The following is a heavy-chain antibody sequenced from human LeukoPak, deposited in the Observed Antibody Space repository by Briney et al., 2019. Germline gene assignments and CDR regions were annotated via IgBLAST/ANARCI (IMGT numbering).Heavy chain of an antibody. D-gene: IGHD3-22*01. CDR3: ARDSRYYDSSGYGYFFDN. Sequence: ASVTVSCKASGGTFSSYAISWVRQAPGQGLEWMGGIIPIFGTANYAQKFQGRVTITADESTSTAYMELSSLRSEDTAVYYCARDSRYYDSSGYGYFFDNWGQGTLVTVSS. CDR1: GGTFSSYA. V-gene: IGHV1-69*13. J-gene: IGHJ4*02. CDR2: IIPIFGTA.